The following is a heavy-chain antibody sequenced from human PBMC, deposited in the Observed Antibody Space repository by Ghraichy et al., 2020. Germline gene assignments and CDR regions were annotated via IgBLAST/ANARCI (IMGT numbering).Heavy chain of an antibody. CDR3: ARQIPYSSGWRGRYFDY. J-gene: IGHJ4*02. CDR2: IYYSGST. Sequence: SQTLSLTCAVSGGSISSTTYYWGWIRQPPGKGLEWIGTIYYSGSTYYNPSLKSRVTISVDTSKSQFSLKLSSVTAADTAVYYCARQIPYSSGWRGRYFDYWGQGTLVTVSS. CDR1: GGSISSTTYY. D-gene: IGHD6-19*01. V-gene: IGHV4-39*01.